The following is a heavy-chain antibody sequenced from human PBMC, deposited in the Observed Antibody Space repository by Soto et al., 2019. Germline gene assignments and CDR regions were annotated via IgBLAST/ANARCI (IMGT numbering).Heavy chain of an antibody. CDR2: INHSGST. V-gene: IGHV4-39*07. CDR3: ARPAAAGTLAEYFQH. CDR1: GGYISSSGYY. D-gene: IGHD6-13*01. Sequence: PSETLSLTCTVSGGYISSSGYYWSWIRQPPGKGLEWIGEINHSGSTNYNPSLKSRVTISVDTSKNQFSLKLSSVTAADTAVYYCARPAAAGTLAEYFQHWGQGTLVTVSS. J-gene: IGHJ1*01.